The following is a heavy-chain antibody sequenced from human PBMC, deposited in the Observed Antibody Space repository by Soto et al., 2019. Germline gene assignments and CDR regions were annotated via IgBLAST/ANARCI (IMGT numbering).Heavy chain of an antibody. V-gene: IGHV1-18*01. Sequence: ASVKVSCKASGYTFTSYGISWVRQAPGQGLEWMGWISAYNGNTNYAQKLQGRVTMTTDTSTSTAYMELRSLGSDDTAVYYCARGYSVARDYYYYYGMDVWGQGTTVTVSS. CDR2: ISAYNGNT. CDR1: GYTFTSYG. J-gene: IGHJ6*02. CDR3: ARGYSVARDYYYYYGMDV. D-gene: IGHD5-12*01.